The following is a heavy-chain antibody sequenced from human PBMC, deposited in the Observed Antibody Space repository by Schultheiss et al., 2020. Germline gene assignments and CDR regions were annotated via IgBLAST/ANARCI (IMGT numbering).Heavy chain of an antibody. D-gene: IGHD3-10*01. V-gene: IGHV3-23*01. J-gene: IGHJ4*02. CDR3: AKGGSGSYSWSLMV. CDR2: ISGSGGST. CDR1: GFTFSSYA. Sequence: GGSLRLSGAASGFTFSSYAMSWVRQAPGKGLEWVSAISGSGGSTYYADSVKGRFTISRDNSKNTLYLQMNSLRAEDTAVYYCAKGGSGSYSWSLMVWGQGTLVTVSS.